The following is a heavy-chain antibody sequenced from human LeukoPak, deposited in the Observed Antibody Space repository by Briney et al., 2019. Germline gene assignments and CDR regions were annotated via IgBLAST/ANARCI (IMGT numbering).Heavy chain of an antibody. CDR2: INHSGST. V-gene: IGHV4-34*01. CDR1: GGSFSGYY. D-gene: IGHD5-24*01. J-gene: IGHJ4*02. Sequence: SETLSLTCAVYGGSFSGYYWSWIRQPPGKGLEWIGEINHSGSTNYNPSLKSRVTISVDTSKNQFSLKLSSVTAADTAAYYCARGSRDGYPYWGQGTLVTVSS. CDR3: ARGSRDGYPY.